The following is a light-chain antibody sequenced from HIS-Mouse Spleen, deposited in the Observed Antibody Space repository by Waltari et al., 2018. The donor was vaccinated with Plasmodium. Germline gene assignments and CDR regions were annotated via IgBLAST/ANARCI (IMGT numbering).Light chain of an antibody. CDR2: DVS. V-gene: IGLV2-14*03. CDR1: SSDVGGYNY. CDR3: SSYTSSSTLV. J-gene: IGLJ2*01. Sequence: QSALTQPASVSGSPGQSITISCTGTSSDVGGYNYVSWYQQHPGKAPKLMIYDVSNRPPGVPNRSAGSKSGNTASLTISGLQAEDEADYYCSSYTSSSTLVFGGGTKLTVL.